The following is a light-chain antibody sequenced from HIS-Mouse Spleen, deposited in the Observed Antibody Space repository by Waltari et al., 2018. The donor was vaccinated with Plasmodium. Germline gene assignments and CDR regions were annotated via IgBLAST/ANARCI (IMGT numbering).Light chain of an antibody. V-gene: IGLV2-8*01. CDR3: SSYAGSNNLV. CDR1: SSDVGGYHY. J-gene: IGLJ2*01. CDR2: EVS. Sequence: QSALTQPPSASGSPGQSVTIPCTVTSSDVGGYHYVSWYQQHPGKAPKLMIYEVSKRPSGVPDRFSGSKSGNTASLTVSGLQAEDEADYYCSSYAGSNNLVFGGGTKLTVL.